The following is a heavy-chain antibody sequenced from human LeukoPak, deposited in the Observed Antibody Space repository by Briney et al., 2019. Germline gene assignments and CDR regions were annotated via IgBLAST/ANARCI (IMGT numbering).Heavy chain of an antibody. D-gene: IGHD3-10*01. CDR1: GYTFTSYY. Sequence: ASVKVSCNASGYTFTSYYMHWVRQPPGQGLEWMGRIIPILGIANYAQKFQGRVTITADKSTSTAYMELSSLRSEDTAVYYCARDGSGSYLSFDYWGQGTLVTVSS. CDR3: ARDGSGSYLSFDY. CDR2: IIPILGIA. V-gene: IGHV1-69*04. J-gene: IGHJ4*02.